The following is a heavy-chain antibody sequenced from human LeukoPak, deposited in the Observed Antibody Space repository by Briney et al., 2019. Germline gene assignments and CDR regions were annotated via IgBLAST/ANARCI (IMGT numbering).Heavy chain of an antibody. CDR1: GFTFSDYY. CDR3: AKDLWSGYFRFDY. Sequence: GGSLRLSCAGSGFTFSDYYMSWIRQAPGKGLEWVAFIRYDGSNKYYADSVKGRFTISRDNSKNTLYLQMNSLRAEDTAVYYCAKDLWSGYFRFDYWGQGTLVTVSS. V-gene: IGHV3-30*02. CDR2: IRYDGSNK. D-gene: IGHD3-3*01. J-gene: IGHJ4*02.